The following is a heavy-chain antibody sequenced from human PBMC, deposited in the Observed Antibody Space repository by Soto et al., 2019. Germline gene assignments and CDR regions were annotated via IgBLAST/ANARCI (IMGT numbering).Heavy chain of an antibody. CDR3: ARTRSAWSDFHYYSLDV. Sequence: QVQLVESGGGVVQPGRSLRLSCAASGFSFSISPMHWVRQAPGKGPEWVALISYDSTKTYYADSVKGRFTISRDNSNSALYVQMNSLTGEDTAVYYCARTRSAWSDFHYYSLDVWGQGTTVTVSS. J-gene: IGHJ6*02. CDR2: ISYDSTKT. D-gene: IGHD1-26*01. V-gene: IGHV3-30*14. CDR1: GFSFSISP.